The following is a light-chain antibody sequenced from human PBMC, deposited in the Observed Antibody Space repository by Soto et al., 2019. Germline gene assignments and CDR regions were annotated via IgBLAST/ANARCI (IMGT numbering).Light chain of an antibody. CDR3: HQASNLPFT. CDR2: AAS. J-gene: IGKJ3*01. CDR1: QDLKKW. V-gene: IGKV1-12*01. Sequence: DIQLTQSPSSVSASVGDTINITCRASQDLKKWLSWYQQKPGKAPKVLIYAASSLESGVPSRFSGSGSGTEFTLTITSLQTEDCASYFCHQASNLPFTFGPGTKVDMK.